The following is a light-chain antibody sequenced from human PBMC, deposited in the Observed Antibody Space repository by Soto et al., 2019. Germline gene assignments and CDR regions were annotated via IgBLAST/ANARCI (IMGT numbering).Light chain of an antibody. Sequence: DLQMTQSPSSLSASVGDRVTITCRASQSISTYLNWYHQKPGKAPDLLIYAASSLKSGVPSRFSGSGSGTDFTLTITGLQPADFATYYCQQNYSIPITFGQGTRLEIK. CDR3: QQNYSIPIT. J-gene: IGKJ5*01. CDR2: AAS. CDR1: QSISTY. V-gene: IGKV1-39*01.